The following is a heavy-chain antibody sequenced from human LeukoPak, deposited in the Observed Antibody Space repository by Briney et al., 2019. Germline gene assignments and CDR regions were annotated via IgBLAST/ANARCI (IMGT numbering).Heavy chain of an antibody. CDR2: IRYDGSNK. Sequence: PGGSLRLSCAASGFTFSSYGMHWVRQAPGKGLEWVAFIRYDGSNKYYADSVKGRFTISRDNSKNTLYLQMNSLRAEDTAVYYCAKIPAEDIVVVPAATDPETGYWGQGTLVTVSS. D-gene: IGHD2-2*01. CDR3: AKIPAEDIVVVPAATDPETGY. J-gene: IGHJ4*02. V-gene: IGHV3-30*02. CDR1: GFTFSSYG.